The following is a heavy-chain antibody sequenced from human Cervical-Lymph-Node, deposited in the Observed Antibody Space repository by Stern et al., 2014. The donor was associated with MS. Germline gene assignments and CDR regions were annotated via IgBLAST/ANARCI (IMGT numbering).Heavy chain of an antibody. D-gene: IGHD1-26*01. J-gene: IGHJ4*02. CDR1: GGSISSSSYY. V-gene: IGHV4-39*01. Sequence: QVQLQESGPGLVKPSETLSLTCTVSGGSISSSSYYWGWIRQPPGKGLEWIGSIYYSGSTYYNPSLKSRVTISVDTSKNQFSLKLSSVTAADTAVYYCARHSDVVGARDYWGQGTLVTVSS. CDR2: IYYSGST. CDR3: ARHSDVVGARDY.